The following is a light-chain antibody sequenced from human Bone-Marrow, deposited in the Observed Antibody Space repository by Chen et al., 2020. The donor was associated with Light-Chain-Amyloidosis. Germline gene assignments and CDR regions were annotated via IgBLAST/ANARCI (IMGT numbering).Light chain of an antibody. CDR3: QVWDRGSDRPV. V-gene: IGLV3-21*02. Sequence: SYVLTQPSSVSVAPGQTATIACGGNNIGSTSVHWYQQTPGQAPLLVVYDDSDRPSGIPERLSGCNSRNTATLTISRVEAGDEAGYCCQVWDRGSDRPVFGGGTKLTVL. CDR1: NIGSTS. J-gene: IGLJ3*02. CDR2: DDS.